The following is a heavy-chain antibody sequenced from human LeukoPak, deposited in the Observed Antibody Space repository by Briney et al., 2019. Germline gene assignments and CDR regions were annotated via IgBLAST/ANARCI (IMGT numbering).Heavy chain of an antibody. CDR2: IYYSGST. J-gene: IGHJ3*02. CDR3: ARPTYYYDSSGSLWDAFDI. CDR1: GGSISSYY. D-gene: IGHD3-22*01. Sequence: PSETLSLTCTVSGGSISSYYWSWIRQPPGKGLEWIGYIYYSGSTNYNPSLKSRVTISVDTSKNQFSLKLSSVTAADTAVYYCARPTYYYDSSGSLWDAFDIWGKGTMVTVSS. V-gene: IGHV4-59*01.